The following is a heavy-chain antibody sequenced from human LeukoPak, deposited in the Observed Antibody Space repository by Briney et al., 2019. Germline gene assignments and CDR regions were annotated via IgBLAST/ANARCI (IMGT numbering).Heavy chain of an antibody. V-gene: IGHV4-34*01. CDR2: INHSGST. D-gene: IGHD2-8*01. CDR3: ARGDIVLMVYLDPTAGDAFDI. J-gene: IGHJ3*02. CDR1: GGSFSGYY. Sequence: SETLSLTCAVYGGSFSGYYWSWICQPPGKGLEWIGEINHSGSTNYNPSLKSRVTISVDTSKNQFPLKLSSVTAADTAVYYCARGDIVLMVYLDPTAGDAFDIWGQGTMVTVSS.